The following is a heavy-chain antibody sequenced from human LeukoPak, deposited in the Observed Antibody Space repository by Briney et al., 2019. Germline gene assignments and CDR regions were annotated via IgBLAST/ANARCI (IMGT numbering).Heavy chain of an antibody. V-gene: IGHV3-20*04. D-gene: IGHD2-2*01. CDR2: INWNGGST. CDR1: GFTFDDYG. Sequence: PGGSLRLSCAASGFTFDDYGMSWVRQAPGKGLEWVSGINWNGGSTGYADSVKGRFTISRDNAKNSLYLQMNSLRAEDTALYYCARDTSLVYPWDWFDPWGQGTLVTVSS. J-gene: IGHJ5*02. CDR3: ARDTSLVYPWDWFDP.